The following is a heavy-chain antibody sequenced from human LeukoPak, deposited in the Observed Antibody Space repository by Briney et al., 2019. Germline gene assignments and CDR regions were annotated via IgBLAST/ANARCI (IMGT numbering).Heavy chain of an antibody. CDR1: GFTFSSYW. D-gene: IGHD6-19*01. CDR3: AVAGSSDYYFDY. CDR2: INSDGSST. J-gene: IGHJ4*02. V-gene: IGHV3-74*01. Sequence: GGSLRLSCAASGFTFSSYWMLWVRQAPGKGLVWVSRINSDGSSTSYADSVKGRFTISRDNAKNTLYLQMNSLRAEDTAVYYCAVAGSSDYYFDYWGQGTLVTVSS.